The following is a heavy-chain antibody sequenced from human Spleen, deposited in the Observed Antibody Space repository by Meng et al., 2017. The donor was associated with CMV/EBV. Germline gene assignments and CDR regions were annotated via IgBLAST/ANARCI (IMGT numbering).Heavy chain of an antibody. Sequence: GESLKISCAASKFTFGGYCMNWVRQAPGKGLVWISRINSDGRDTTYADSVEGRLTISRDNAKNTLYLQIYSLRAEDTAVYYCARGTVVSPGGYYFYGLDVWGPGTTVTVSS. CDR3: ARGTVVSPGGYYFYGLDV. J-gene: IGHJ6*02. CDR2: INSDGRDT. CDR1: KFTFGGYC. V-gene: IGHV3-74*01. D-gene: IGHD4-23*01.